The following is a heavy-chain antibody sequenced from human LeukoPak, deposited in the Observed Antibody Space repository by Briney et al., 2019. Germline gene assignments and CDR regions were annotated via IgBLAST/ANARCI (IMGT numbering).Heavy chain of an antibody. D-gene: IGHD2-8*01. V-gene: IGHV4-59*01. CDR1: GGSISSYY. Sequence: SETLSLTCTVSGGSISSYYWSWIRQPPGKGLEWIGYIYYSGSTNYHPSLKSRVTISVDTSKNQFSLKLSSVTAADTAVYYCAREAGVPMDWGQGTLVTVSS. J-gene: IGHJ4*02. CDR3: AREAGVPMD. CDR2: IYYSGST.